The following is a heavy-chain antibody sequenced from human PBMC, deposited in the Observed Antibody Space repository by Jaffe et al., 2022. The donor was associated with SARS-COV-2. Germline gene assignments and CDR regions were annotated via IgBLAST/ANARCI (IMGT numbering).Heavy chain of an antibody. CDR3: AKASGSAWPYFFDY. CDR1: GFTFGSYV. V-gene: IGHV3-23*04. D-gene: IGHD3-10*01. Sequence: EVQLVESGGGLVQPGGSLRLSCAASGFTFGSYVMAWVRQAPGKGLEWVSAISGNGYSTYYTDYAKGRFTISRDKSKDTVYLQMSSLSVDDTAAYFCAKASGSAWPYFFDYWGQGTLVTVSS. CDR2: ISGNGYST. J-gene: IGHJ4*02.